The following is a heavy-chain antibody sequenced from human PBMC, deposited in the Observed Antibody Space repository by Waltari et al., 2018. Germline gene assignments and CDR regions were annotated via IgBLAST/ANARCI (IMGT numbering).Heavy chain of an antibody. Sequence: QVHLVESGGGAVQPGGSLRLSCAASGFTFSNYGMHWVRHTPGTGLEWVKFIRHDGSEKEYVDSVKGRFTVSRDNAKNTVFLQMYSLKVEDTAVYYCAKGGYRFGFGYYFDFWGQGILVTVSS. J-gene: IGHJ4*02. V-gene: IGHV3-30*02. CDR3: AKGGYRFGFGYYFDF. D-gene: IGHD5-12*01. CDR1: GFTFSNYG. CDR2: IRHDGSEK.